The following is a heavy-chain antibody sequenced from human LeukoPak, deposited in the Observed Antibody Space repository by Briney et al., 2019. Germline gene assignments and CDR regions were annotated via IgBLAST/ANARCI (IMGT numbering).Heavy chain of an antibody. Sequence: PGGSLRLSCAASGFTFSSYAMHWVRQAPGKGLEWVAVISYDGSNKYYADSVKGRFTISRDNSKNTLYLQMNSLRAEDTAVYYCARDLSQITRVDYFDYWGQGTLVTVSS. CDR2: ISYDGSNK. V-gene: IGHV3-30-3*01. J-gene: IGHJ4*02. CDR1: GFTFSSYA. CDR3: ARDLSQITRVDYFDY.